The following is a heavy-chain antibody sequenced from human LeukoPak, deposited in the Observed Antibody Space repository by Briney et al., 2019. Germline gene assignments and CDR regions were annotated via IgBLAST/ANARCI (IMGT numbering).Heavy chain of an antibody. D-gene: IGHD2-2*02. CDR2: ISYDGSNK. CDR3: ARGPYCTSPNCYNPAGY. CDR1: GFTLSSYA. J-gene: IGHJ4*02. Sequence: GGSLRLSCAVSGFTLSSYAMQWVRQAPGKGLDWVAVISYDGSNKYYADSVKGRFTISRDNSKNTLYLQMDSLRAEDTAVYSCARGPYCTSPNCYNPAGYWGQGTLVTVSS. V-gene: IGHV3-30-3*01.